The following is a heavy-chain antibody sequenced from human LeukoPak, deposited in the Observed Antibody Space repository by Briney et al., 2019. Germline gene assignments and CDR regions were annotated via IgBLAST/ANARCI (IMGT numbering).Heavy chain of an antibody. V-gene: IGHV4-34*01. D-gene: IGHD6-13*01. CDR3: ATRTIAVAGTNWFDP. CDR1: GGSFSGYY. J-gene: IGHJ5*02. Sequence: SETLSLTCAVYGGSFSGYYWSWMRQPPGRGLEWIGEINHSGSTNYYPSLKSRVTISVDTSKNQFSLELSSVTAADTAVYYCATRTIAVAGTNWFDPWGQGTLVTVSS. CDR2: INHSGST.